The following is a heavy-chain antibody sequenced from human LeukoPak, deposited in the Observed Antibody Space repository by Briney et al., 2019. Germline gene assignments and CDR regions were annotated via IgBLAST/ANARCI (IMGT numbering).Heavy chain of an antibody. D-gene: IGHD3-22*01. V-gene: IGHV3-21*01. CDR1: GFTFSSHS. CDR2: ISSSSSYI. Sequence: GGSLRLSCAASGFTFSSHSMNWVRDAPGKGLEWVLYISSSSSYIYYADSVKGRFTISRDNAKNSLYLQMNSLKAEDTAVYYCARDDDDSSGYYSSPFDYWGQGTLVTVSS. CDR3: ARDDDDSSGYYSSPFDY. J-gene: IGHJ4*02.